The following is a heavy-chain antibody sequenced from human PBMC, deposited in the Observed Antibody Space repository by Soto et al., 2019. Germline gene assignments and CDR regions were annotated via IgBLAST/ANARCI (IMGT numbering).Heavy chain of an antibody. CDR1: GYTFTSYG. CDR2: ISAYNCNT. J-gene: IGHJ4*02. CDR3: ARDAAVGLFDY. D-gene: IGHD1-26*01. Sequence: QVQLVQSGAEVKKPGASVKVSCKASGYTFTSYGISWVRQAPGQGLEWMGWISAYNCNTKYAQKLQGRVTMTTGTSTSSAYMELRSLRSDDPAVYYCARDAAVGLFDYWGQGTLVTVSS. V-gene: IGHV1-18*01.